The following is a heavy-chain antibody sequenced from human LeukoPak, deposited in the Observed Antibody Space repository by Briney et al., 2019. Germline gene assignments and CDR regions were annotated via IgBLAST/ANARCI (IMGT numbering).Heavy chain of an antibody. D-gene: IGHD3-3*01. CDR3: AREGITIFGVVKNYYMDV. Sequence: SETLSLTCTVSGGSISSSSYYWGWIRQPPGKGLEWIGSIYYSGSTYYNPSLKSRVTISVDTSKNQFSLKLSSVTAADTAVYYCAREGITIFGVVKNYYMDVWGKGTTVTVSS. J-gene: IGHJ6*03. CDR2: IYYSGST. CDR1: GGSISSSSYY. V-gene: IGHV4-39*07.